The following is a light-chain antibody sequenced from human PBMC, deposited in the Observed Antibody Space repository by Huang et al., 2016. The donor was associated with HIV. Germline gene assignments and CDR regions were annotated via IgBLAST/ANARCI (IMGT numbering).Light chain of an antibody. CDR2: DAS. V-gene: IGKV3-11*01. Sequence: EIVLTQSPATLSLSPGERATLSCRASQSVSSALAWYQQKPGQPPTLLIYDASNRANVIPARFSGSVSGTDFPLTVSSLEPEDFAIYYCQHRGNWPYTFGQGTKLEIK. J-gene: IGKJ2*01. CDR1: QSVSSA. CDR3: QHRGNWPYT.